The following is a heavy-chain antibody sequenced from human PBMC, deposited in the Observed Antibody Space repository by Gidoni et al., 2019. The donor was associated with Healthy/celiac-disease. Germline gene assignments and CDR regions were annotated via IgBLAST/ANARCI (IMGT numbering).Heavy chain of an antibody. J-gene: IGHJ4*02. CDR3: AKDIGDSTPYYFDY. CDR1: GFTFADYA. D-gene: IGHD4-17*01. Sequence: EVQLVESGGGLVQPGRSLRLSCAASGFTFADYAMHWVRHAPGKGLEWVSGISWNSGSIGYADSVKGRFTISRDNAKNSLYLQMNSLRAEDTALYYCAKDIGDSTPYYFDYWGQGTLVTVSS. V-gene: IGHV3-9*01. CDR2: ISWNSGSI.